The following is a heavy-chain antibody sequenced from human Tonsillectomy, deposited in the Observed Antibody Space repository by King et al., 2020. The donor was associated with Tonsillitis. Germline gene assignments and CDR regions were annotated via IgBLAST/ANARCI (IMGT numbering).Heavy chain of an antibody. D-gene: IGHD6-25*01. CDR2: IYYSGST. V-gene: IGHV4-59*01. Sequence: QLQESGPGLVKPSETLSLTCTVPGGSISSYYWSWIRQPPGKGLEWIGYIYYSGSTNYNPSLKSRVTMSVDTSKNQFSLKLSAVTAADTAVYYCARGAAAFYWGQGTLVTVSS. CDR1: GGSISSYY. J-gene: IGHJ4*02. CDR3: ARGAAAFY.